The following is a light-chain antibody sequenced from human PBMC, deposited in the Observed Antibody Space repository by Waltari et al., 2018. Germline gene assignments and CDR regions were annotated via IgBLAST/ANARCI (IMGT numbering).Light chain of an antibody. J-gene: IGLJ1*01. CDR1: NIGSYS. V-gene: IGLV3-21*04. Sequence: SYVLTQPPSVSVAPGEPARITCGGDNIGSYSVDWYQQKPGQAPVLVIFYDSDRPSGIPERFSGSNSGNTATLTITRVEAGDEANYYCQVWHAAIDPGVFGTGTEVSVL. CDR3: QVWHAAIDPGV. CDR2: YDS.